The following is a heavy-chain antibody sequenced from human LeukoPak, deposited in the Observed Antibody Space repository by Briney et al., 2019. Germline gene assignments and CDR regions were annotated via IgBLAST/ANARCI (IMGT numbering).Heavy chain of an antibody. CDR1: GYTFTSYG. V-gene: IGHV1-2*02. D-gene: IGHD6-19*01. Sequence: ASVKVSCKASGYTFTSYGISWVRQAPGQGLEWMGWINPNSGGTNYAQKFQGRVTMTRDTSISTAYMELSRLRSDDTAVYYCAKGYSSGWYFESNAFDIWGQGTMVTVSS. J-gene: IGHJ3*02. CDR3: AKGYSSGWYFESNAFDI. CDR2: INPNSGGT.